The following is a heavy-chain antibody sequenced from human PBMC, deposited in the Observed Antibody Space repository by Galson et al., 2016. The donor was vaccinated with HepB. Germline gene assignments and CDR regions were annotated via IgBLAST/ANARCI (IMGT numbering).Heavy chain of an antibody. CDR1: GYSFTGYW. V-gene: IGHV5-51*01. J-gene: IGHJ3*02. D-gene: IGHD3-3*01. CDR2: IYPGDSDT. CDR3: ARPMLEQALPDVVDI. Sequence: QSGAEVKKPGESLKISCKGSGYSFTGYWIGWVRQMPGKGLEWMGVIYPGDSDTRYSPSFQGQVTISVDKSISTAYLQWSRLKASDTAMYYVARPMLEQALPDVVDIWGQGTMVTVSS.